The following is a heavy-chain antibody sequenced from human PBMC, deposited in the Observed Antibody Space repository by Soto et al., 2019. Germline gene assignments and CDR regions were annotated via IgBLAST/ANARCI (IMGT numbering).Heavy chain of an antibody. CDR2: ILPVLGTT. CDR3: ARDRALRGFDY. J-gene: IGHJ4*02. CDR1: GDNFRNNA. V-gene: IGHV1-69*18. Sequence: QVQLVQSGPEVKKPGSSVKVSCKASGDNFRNNAISWVRQAPGQGLEWMGTILPVLGTTNYAQNFKGRVTFTTDDSAGTAYMELRGLRSEDTAVYYCARDRALRGFDYWSQGTLVTVSS.